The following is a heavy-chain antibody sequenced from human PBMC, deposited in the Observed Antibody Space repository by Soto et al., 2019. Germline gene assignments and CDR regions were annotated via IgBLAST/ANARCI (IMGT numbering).Heavy chain of an antibody. CDR2: ISAYNGNT. Sequence: GASVKVSCKASGYTFTSYGISWVRQAPGQGLEWMGWISAYNGNTNYAQKLQGRVTMTTDTSTSTAYMELRSLRSDDTAVYYCARVDNYYDSSGYSENWLDPWGQGALVTVSS. CDR1: GYTFTSYG. V-gene: IGHV1-18*01. J-gene: IGHJ5*02. CDR3: ARVDNYYDSSGYSENWLDP. D-gene: IGHD3-22*01.